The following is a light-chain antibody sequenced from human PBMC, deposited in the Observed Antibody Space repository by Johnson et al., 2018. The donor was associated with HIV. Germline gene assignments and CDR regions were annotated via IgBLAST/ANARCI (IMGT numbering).Light chain of an antibody. V-gene: IGLV1-51*01. Sequence: QSVLTQPPSVSAAPGQKVTISCYGSSSNIGNNYVSWYQQLPGTAPKLLIYDNTKRPSGIPDRFCGSKSGTSATLGITGLQSGDEADYYCGTWDSSLSAPLDVFGTGTKVTVL. J-gene: IGLJ1*01. CDR3: GTWDSSLSAPLDV. CDR1: SSNIGNNY. CDR2: DNT.